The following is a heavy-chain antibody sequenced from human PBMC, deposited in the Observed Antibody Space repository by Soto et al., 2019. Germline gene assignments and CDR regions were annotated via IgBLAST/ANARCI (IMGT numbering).Heavy chain of an antibody. J-gene: IGHJ6*02. CDR3: ARESYYGMDV. V-gene: IGHV3-74*01. CDR2: INPDASRT. Sequence: EVQLVESGGGLVQPGGSLRLSCAGTGFTFSRHWMHWVRQAPGKGLVWVSRINPDASRTTYVDSVKGRFAISRDNAKNTLYLQMNSLRAEDTAVYYCARESYYGMDVWGQGTTVTVSS. CDR1: GFTFSRHW.